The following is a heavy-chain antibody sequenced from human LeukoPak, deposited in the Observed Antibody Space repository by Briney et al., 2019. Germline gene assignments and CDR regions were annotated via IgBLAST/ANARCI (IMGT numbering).Heavy chain of an antibody. D-gene: IGHD1-26*01. CDR2: INPNSGGT. Sequence: GASVKVSCKASGYTFTGYYMHWVRQAPGQGLEWMGWINPNSGGTNYAQKLQGRVTMTTDASTSTAYMELRSLRSDDTAVYYCASSAGATLYFQHWGQGTLVTVSS. J-gene: IGHJ1*01. V-gene: IGHV1-2*02. CDR3: ASSAGATLYFQH. CDR1: GYTFTGYY.